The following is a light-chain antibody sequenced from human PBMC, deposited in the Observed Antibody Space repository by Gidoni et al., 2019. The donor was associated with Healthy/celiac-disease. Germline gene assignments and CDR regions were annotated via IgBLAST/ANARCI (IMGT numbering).Light chain of an antibody. V-gene: IGKV3-20*01. Sequence: EFVLTQSPCTLSLSPGERATLSCRASQSVSSSYLAWYQQKPGQAPRLLIYGASSRATGIPDRFSGSGSGTDFTLTISRLEPEDFAVYYCQQYGSPPWTFGQGTKVEIK. CDR3: QQYGSPPWT. CDR2: GAS. CDR1: QSVSSSY. J-gene: IGKJ1*01.